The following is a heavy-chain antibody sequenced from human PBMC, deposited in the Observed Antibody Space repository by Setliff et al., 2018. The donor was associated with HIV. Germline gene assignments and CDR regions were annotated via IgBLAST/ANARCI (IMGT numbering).Heavy chain of an antibody. CDR1: GFTFSSYW. V-gene: IGHV3-7*01. D-gene: IGHD3-3*01. J-gene: IGHJ3*02. Sequence: GGSLRLSCAASGFTFSSYWMSWVRQAPGKGLECVANIKQDGSEKYYVDSVKGRFTISRDNAKNSLYLQMNSLRAEDTAVYYCARITYYNFWSGYFWGDVAFDIWGQGTMVTVSS. CDR2: IKQDGSEK. CDR3: ARITYYNFWSGYFWGDVAFDI.